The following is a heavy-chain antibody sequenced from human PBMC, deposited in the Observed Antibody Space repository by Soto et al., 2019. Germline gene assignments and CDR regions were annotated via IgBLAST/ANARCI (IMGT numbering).Heavy chain of an antibody. V-gene: IGHV5-10-1*01. D-gene: IGHD6-6*01. CDR3: AGPAPTGGSSDELHV. CDR2: IDPMDSQT. Sequence: PGESLKISCKGSSFRLTSHWISWLRQMPGKVLEWMGRIDPMDSQTRYDPSFEGHVVMSVDKSINISYLQWSALEASDTALYFCAGPAPTGGSSDELHVWGEGTLVNVSS. CDR1: SFRLTSHW. J-gene: IGHJ4*02.